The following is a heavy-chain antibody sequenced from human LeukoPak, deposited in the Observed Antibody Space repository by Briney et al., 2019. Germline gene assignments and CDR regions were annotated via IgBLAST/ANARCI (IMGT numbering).Heavy chain of an antibody. CDR3: ARAGICSGGSCYVFDY. J-gene: IGHJ4*02. V-gene: IGHV3-74*01. CDR2: INSDGSST. CDR1: GFTFSSYW. Sequence: PGGSLRLSCAASGFTFSSYWMHWVRQAPGKGLVWVSRINSDGSSTSYADSVKGRFTISRDNAKNTLYLQMNSLRAEDTAVYYCARAGICSGGSCYVFDYWGQGTLVTVSS. D-gene: IGHD2-15*01.